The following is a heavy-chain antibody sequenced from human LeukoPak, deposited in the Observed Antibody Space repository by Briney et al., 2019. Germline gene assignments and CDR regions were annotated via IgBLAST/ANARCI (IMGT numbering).Heavy chain of an antibody. D-gene: IGHD5-18*01. CDR1: GGSFSGYY. V-gene: IGHV4-59*01. J-gene: IGHJ4*02. CDR2: IYYSGST. CDR3: ARVRRQLWSLFDY. Sequence: SETLSLTCAVYGGSFSGYYWSWIRQPPGKGLEWIGYIYYSGSTNYNPSLKSRVTISVDTSKNQFSLKLSSVTAADTAVYYCARVRRQLWSLFDYWGQGTLVTVSS.